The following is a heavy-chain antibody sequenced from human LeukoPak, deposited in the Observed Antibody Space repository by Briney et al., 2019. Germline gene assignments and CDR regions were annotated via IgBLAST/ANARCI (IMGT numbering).Heavy chain of an antibody. V-gene: IGHV3-21*06. CDR3: ARDAGGRTQREGWFDP. Sequence: GGSLRLSCAASGFTFMSYSMNWVRQAPGKGLEWVSSISSSSSSYTYYADSVRGRFTISRDNAKNLLYLQMNSLRVEDTAIYYCARDAGGRTQREGWFDPWGQGILVTVSS. D-gene: IGHD1-1*01. J-gene: IGHJ5*02. CDR2: ISSSSSSYT. CDR1: GFTFMSYS.